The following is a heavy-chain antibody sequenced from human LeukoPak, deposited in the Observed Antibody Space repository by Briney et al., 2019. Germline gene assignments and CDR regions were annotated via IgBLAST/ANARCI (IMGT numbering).Heavy chain of an antibody. CDR2: ISWNSGSI. CDR3: AKDRYGGNSGYLQH. J-gene: IGHJ1*01. D-gene: IGHD4-23*01. V-gene: IGHV3-9*01. CDR1: GFTFDDYA. Sequence: GGSLRLSCAASGFTFDDYAMHWVRQAPGKGLEWVSGISWNSGSIGYADSVKGRFTISRDNAKNSLYLQMNSLRAEDTALYYCAKDRYGGNSGYLQHWGQGTLVTVSS.